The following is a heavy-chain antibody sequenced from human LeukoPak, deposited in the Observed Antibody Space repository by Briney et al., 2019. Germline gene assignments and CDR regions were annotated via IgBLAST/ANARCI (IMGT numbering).Heavy chain of an antibody. CDR3: TRDRSTSWYDGWFDP. CDR1: GFTFSSFE. V-gene: IGHV3-48*03. Sequence: GGSLRLSCAASGFTFSSFEMNWVRQAPGKGLEWVSYISSSGSTIYYADSVKGRFTISRDNAKNSLYLQMNSLRAEDTAVYYCTRDRSTSWYDGWFDPWGQGTLVTVSP. J-gene: IGHJ5*02. CDR2: ISSSGSTI. D-gene: IGHD6-13*01.